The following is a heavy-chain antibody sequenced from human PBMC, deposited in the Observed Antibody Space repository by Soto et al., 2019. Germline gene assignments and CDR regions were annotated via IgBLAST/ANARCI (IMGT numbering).Heavy chain of an antibody. V-gene: IGHV3-30*18. CDR1: GFTFSDYA. Sequence: VQLVESGGGVVQPGRSLRLSCEASGFTFSDYAMHWVRQAPGKGLEWVAVVSHDGINTHYADSVKGRFTISRDRSKNTVSLEMISLTAEDTAVYYCAKGRRQLLDTSDFTYWGQGALVTVSS. D-gene: IGHD6-19*01. J-gene: IGHJ4*02. CDR3: AKGRRQLLDTSDFTY. CDR2: VSHDGINT.